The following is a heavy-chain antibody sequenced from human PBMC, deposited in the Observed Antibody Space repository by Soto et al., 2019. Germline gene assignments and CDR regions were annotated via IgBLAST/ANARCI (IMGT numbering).Heavy chain of an antibody. D-gene: IGHD5-18*01. CDR3: ASGVFRGYSYGYLDY. CDR2: IYSGGDS. CDR1: GFTVSSNY. Sequence: GGSLRLSCAASGFTVSSNYLSWVRQAPGKGLEWVSLIYSGGDSYYADSVKGRFTISRDNSKSTLYLQMNSLRAEDTAVYYCASGVFRGYSYGYLDYWGQGNLVTVSS. J-gene: IGHJ4*02. V-gene: IGHV3-53*01.